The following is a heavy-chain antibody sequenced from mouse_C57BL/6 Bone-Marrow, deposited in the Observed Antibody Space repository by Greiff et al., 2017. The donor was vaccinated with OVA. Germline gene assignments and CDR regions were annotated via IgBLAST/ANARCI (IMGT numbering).Heavy chain of an antibody. J-gene: IGHJ3*01. CDR3: ARGTGTLAY. D-gene: IGHD4-1*01. Sequence: VKVVESGAELARPGASVKMSCKASGYTFTSYTMHWVKQRPGQGLEWIGYINPSSGYTKYNQKFKDKATLTADKSSSTAYMQLSSLTSEDSAVYYCARGTGTLAYWGQGTLVTVSA. CDR1: GYTFTSYT. CDR2: INPSSGYT. V-gene: IGHV1-4*01.